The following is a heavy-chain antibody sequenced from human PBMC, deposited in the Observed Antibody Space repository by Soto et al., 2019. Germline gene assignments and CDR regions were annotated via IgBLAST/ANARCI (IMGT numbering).Heavy chain of an antibody. V-gene: IGHV3-33*01. J-gene: IGHJ6*02. CDR1: GFTFSSYG. D-gene: IGHD2-2*01. CDR3: ARDSVLEDIVLVPAALDYYYYGMDV. CDR2: IWYDGSNK. Sequence: GGSLRLSCAASGFTFSSYGMHWVRQAPGKGLEWVAVIWYDGSNKYYADSVKGRFTISRDNSKNTLYLQMNSLRAEDTAVYYCARDSVLEDIVLVPAALDYYYYGMDVWGQGTTVTVSS.